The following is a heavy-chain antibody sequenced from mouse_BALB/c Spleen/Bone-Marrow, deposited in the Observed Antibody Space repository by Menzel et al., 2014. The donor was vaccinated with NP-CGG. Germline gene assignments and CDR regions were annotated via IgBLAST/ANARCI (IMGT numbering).Heavy chain of an antibody. CDR1: GFTFXDYN. Sequence: EVKEVESGGGLVQPGGSLRLSCGISGFTFXDYNMGWVGQPPGKALVGLGFFRNKVRGNTTEYSASVKGRFTISRDNSLGIVYLQMNTLRAEDSATYYCARDINYDSYYWYFDVWGAGTTVTVSS. J-gene: IGHJ1*01. CDR3: ARDINYDSYYWYFDV. V-gene: IGHV7-3*02. D-gene: IGHD2-12*01. CDR2: FRNKVRGNTT.